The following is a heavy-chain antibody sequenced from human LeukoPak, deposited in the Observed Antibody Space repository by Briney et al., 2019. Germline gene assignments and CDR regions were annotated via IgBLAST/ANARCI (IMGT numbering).Heavy chain of an antibody. CDR2: ISYDGSKK. D-gene: IGHD5-12*01. CDR1: GFTFSSYA. J-gene: IGHJ6*02. CDR3: ARERAATSGMDV. V-gene: IGHV3-30-3*01. Sequence: PGGSLRLSCAASGFTFSSYAMHWVRQAPGKGLEWVAVISYDGSKKYYADAVKGRFTISRDNSKNTLYLQMSSLRAEDTAVYYCARERAATSGMDVWGQGTTVTVSS.